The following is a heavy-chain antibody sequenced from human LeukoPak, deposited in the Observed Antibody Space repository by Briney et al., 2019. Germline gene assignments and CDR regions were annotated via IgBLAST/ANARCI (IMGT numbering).Heavy chain of an antibody. CDR2: MKPNSGNT. J-gene: IGHJ4*02. CDR1: GYTFTSYD. V-gene: IGHV1-8*03. CDR3: ARAGYGTNGVCYTWVDY. Sequence: GASVKVSYKASGYTFTSYDINWVRQATGQGLEWMAWMKPNSGNTGYAQKFQGRVTITRNTSISTAYMELSSLRSEDTAVYYCARAGYGTNGVCYTWVDYWGQGTLVTVSS. D-gene: IGHD2-8*01.